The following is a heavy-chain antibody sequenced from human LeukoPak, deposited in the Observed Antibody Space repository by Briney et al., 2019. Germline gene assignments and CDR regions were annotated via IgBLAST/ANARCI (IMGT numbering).Heavy chain of an antibody. CDR3: ARESPFWSSYLDY. V-gene: IGHV4-31*03. CDR2: IYYSGST. CDR1: GGSISSGGYY. Sequence: SETLSLTCTVSGGSISSGGYYWSWIRQHPGKGLEWIGYIYYSGSTYYNPSLKSRVTISVDTSKNQFSLKLSSVTAADTAVYYCARESPFWSSYLDYWGQGTLVTVSS. D-gene: IGHD3-3*01. J-gene: IGHJ4*02.